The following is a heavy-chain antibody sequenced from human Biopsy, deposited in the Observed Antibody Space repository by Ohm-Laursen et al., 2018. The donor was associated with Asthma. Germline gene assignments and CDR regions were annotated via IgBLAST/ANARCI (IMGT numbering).Heavy chain of an antibody. CDR2: IYSGGST. Sequence: SLRFSCAATGFTVTTHYMSWVRQAPGKGLEWVSVIYSGGSTYYADSVKGRFTISRDSSKNTLFLQMDSLRAEDTAVYYCARQPIAEPGTTFYYYYGMDVWGQGTTVTVSS. V-gene: IGHV3-53*01. CDR3: ARQPIAEPGTTFYYYYGMDV. D-gene: IGHD6-13*01. J-gene: IGHJ6*02. CDR1: GFTVTTHY.